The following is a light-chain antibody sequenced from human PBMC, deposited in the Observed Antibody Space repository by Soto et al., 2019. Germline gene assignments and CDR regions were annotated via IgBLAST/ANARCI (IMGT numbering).Light chain of an antibody. J-gene: IGKJ1*01. CDR2: GAS. Sequence: EIVLTQSPGTLSLSPGERATLSCRASQSVSSSYLAWYQQKPGQAPRLFIYGASTRATGVPARFSGSGSGTGFTLTISRLEPEDFAVYYCQQYGSSPRTFGQGTKVDIK. V-gene: IGKV3-20*01. CDR3: QQYGSSPRT. CDR1: QSVSSSY.